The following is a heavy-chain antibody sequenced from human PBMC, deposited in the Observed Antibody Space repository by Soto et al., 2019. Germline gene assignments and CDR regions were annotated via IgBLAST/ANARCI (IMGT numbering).Heavy chain of an antibody. Sequence: EVQLLESGGGLVQPGGSLRLSCSASGFTFSNCAMSWVRQAPGKGLGWVSTLRGRGGSTYYADSVKGRLTISRDNSKNTLFLQMNSLRAEDTAVYYCAKRFYREEDGYNFFDSWGQGTLVTVSS. CDR1: GFTFSNCA. CDR3: AKRFYREEDGYNFFDS. V-gene: IGHV3-23*01. CDR2: LRGRGGST. J-gene: IGHJ4*02. D-gene: IGHD5-12*01.